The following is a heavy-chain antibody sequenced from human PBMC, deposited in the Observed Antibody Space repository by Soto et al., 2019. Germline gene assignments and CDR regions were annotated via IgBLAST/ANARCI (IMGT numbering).Heavy chain of an antibody. CDR2: ISSNGGST. Sequence: GGSLRLSCSASGFTFSSYAMHWVRQAPGKGLEYVSAISSNGGSTYYADSVKGRFTISRDNSKNTLYLQMSSLRAEDTAVYYCVNEGYNGYYYYGMDVWGQGTTVTVSS. CDR3: VNEGYNGYYYYGMDV. D-gene: IGHD1-1*01. CDR1: GFTFSSYA. J-gene: IGHJ6*02. V-gene: IGHV3-64D*08.